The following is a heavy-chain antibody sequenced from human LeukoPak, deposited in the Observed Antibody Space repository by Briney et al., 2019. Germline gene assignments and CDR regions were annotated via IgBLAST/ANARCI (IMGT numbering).Heavy chain of an antibody. D-gene: IGHD6-13*01. CDR2: IYYSGST. Sequence: SETLSLTCTVSGGSNSSYYWSWLRHPPGKGLEWIGYIYYSGSTNYNPSLKSRVTISVDTSKNQFSLKLSSVTAADTAVYYCARDSSSWTNWFDPWGQGTLVTVSS. V-gene: IGHV4-59*01. CDR3: ARDSSSWTNWFDP. J-gene: IGHJ5*02. CDR1: GGSNSSYY.